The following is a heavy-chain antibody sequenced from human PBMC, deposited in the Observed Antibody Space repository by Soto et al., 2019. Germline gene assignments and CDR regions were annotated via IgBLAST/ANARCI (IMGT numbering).Heavy chain of an antibody. CDR3: AKEDVWGSYRLGGFDY. CDR1: GFTFSSYA. V-gene: IGHV3-23*01. D-gene: IGHD3-16*02. CDR2: ISGSGGST. J-gene: IGHJ4*02. Sequence: EVQLLESGGGLVQPGGSLRLSCAASGFTFSSYAMSWVRQAPGKGLEWVSAISGSGGSTYYADSVKGRFTISRDNSKNTLYLEMNRLRGEDTAVYYCAKEDVWGSYRLGGFDYWGQGTLVTVSS.